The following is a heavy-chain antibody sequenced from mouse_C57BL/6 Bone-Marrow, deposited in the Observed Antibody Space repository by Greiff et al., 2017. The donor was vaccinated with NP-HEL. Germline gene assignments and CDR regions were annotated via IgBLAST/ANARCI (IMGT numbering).Heavy chain of an antibody. V-gene: IGHV1-7*01. CDR3: ARRDYVWYFDV. Sequence: VQLQQSGAELAKPGASVKLSCKASSYTFTSYWMHWVKQRPGQGLEWIGYINPSSGYTKYNQKFKDKATLTADKSSSTAYMQLSSLTYEDSAVYYCARRDYVWYFDVWGTGTTVTVSS. D-gene: IGHD2-4*01. CDR1: SYTFTSYW. J-gene: IGHJ1*03. CDR2: INPSSGYT.